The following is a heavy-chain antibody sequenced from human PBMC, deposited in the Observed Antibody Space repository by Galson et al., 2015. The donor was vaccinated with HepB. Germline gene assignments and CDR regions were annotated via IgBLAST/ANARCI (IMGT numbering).Heavy chain of an antibody. CDR1: GDSVSSNSAA. J-gene: IGHJ5*02. CDR2: TYYRSKWYN. V-gene: IGHV6-1*01. CDR3: ARDVAVAGILNWFDP. Sequence: CAISGDSVSSNSAAWNRISQSPSRGLEWLGRTYYRSKWYNDYAVSVKSRITINPDTSKNQFSLQLNSVTPEDTAVYYCARDVAVAGILNWFDPWCQGTLVTVSS. D-gene: IGHD6-19*01.